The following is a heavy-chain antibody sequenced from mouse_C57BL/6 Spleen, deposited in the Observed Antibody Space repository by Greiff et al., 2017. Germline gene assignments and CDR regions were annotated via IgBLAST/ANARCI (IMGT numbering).Heavy chain of an antibody. Sequence: QVQLQQSGAELVMPGASVKLSCKASGYTFTSYWMHWVKQRPGQGLEWIGEIDPSDSYTNYNQKFKGKSTFTVDKSSSTAYMKLSSLTSEDSAVYYCARTPVYYYGSSLYAMDYWGQGTSGTVSS. V-gene: IGHV1-69*01. CDR3: ARTPVYYYGSSLYAMDY. CDR2: IDPSDSYT. CDR1: GYTFTSYW. D-gene: IGHD1-1*01. J-gene: IGHJ4*01.